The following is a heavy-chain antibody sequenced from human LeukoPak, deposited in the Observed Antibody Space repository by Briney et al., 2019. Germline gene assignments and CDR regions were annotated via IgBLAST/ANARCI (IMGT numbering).Heavy chain of an antibody. J-gene: IGHJ3*01. CDR2: LYTGGTT. Sequence: GGSLRLSCAASGFTFSSYSMNWVRQAPGKGLEWVPVLYTGGTTYYADSVKGRFTISRDNSKNTVYLDMNSLRAEDTAVYYCARAVDIVATTPFDLWGQGTMVTVSS. V-gene: IGHV3-66*01. CDR1: GFTFSSYS. CDR3: ARAVDIVATTPFDL. D-gene: IGHD5-12*01.